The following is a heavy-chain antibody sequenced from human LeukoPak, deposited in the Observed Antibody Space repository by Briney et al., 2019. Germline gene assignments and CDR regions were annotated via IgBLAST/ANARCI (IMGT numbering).Heavy chain of an antibody. CDR3: ARESFAARWD. J-gene: IGHJ4*02. CDR1: GFTFSSEW. D-gene: IGHD6-6*01. CDR2: IKKDGSEK. V-gene: IGHV3-7*01. Sequence: GGSLRLSCAASGFTFSSEWMSWVRQAPGKGLEWVANIKKDGSEKDYVDSVKGRFTISRDNAKNSLYLQMNSLTAEDTAVYYCARESFAARWDWGQGTLVTVSS.